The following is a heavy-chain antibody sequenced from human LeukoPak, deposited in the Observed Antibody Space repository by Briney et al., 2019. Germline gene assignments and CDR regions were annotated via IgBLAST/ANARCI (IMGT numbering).Heavy chain of an antibody. J-gene: IGHJ6*03. D-gene: IGHD5-12*01. Sequence: SETLSLTCTVSGGSISSYYWSWIRQPPGKGLEWIGYIHYSGSTNYNPSLKSRVTISVDTSKNQFSLKLSSVTAADTAVYYCARRLNSGYGEYVDVWGKGTTVTVSS. V-gene: IGHV4-59*08. CDR1: GGSISSYY. CDR3: ARRLNSGYGEYVDV. CDR2: IHYSGST.